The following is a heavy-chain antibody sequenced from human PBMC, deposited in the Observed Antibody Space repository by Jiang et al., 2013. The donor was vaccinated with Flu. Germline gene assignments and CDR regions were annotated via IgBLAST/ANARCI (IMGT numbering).Heavy chain of an antibody. CDR3: ARGRGESGFRGLYVWSSDF. V-gene: IGHV2-5*01. CDR2: IHWNDDK. D-gene: IGHD3-16*01. J-gene: IGHJ4*02. Sequence: KPTQTLTLTCTFSGFSLSSTGEGVGWYRQPPGKALEWLAVIHWNDDKRSSPSLRGRVTITKDTSKNQVFLTMTKMDPTDTATYYCARGRGESGFRGLYVWSSDFWGQGTPVTVSS. CDR1: GFSLSSTGEG.